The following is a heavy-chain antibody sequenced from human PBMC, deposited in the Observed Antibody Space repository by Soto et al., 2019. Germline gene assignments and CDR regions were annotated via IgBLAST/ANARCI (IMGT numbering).Heavy chain of an antibody. Sequence: QVQLVQSGAEVKKPGSSVKVSCKASGGTFSSYAISWVRQAPGQGLEWMGGIIPIFGTANYAQKFQGRVTLTADEPTSTAYMERSSLRAEDTPVYYCARETTAPRHEVEWPRPGKDYYYGMDVWGQGTTVTVSS. CDR1: GGTFSSYA. J-gene: IGHJ6*02. CDR3: ARETTAPRHEVEWPRPGKDYYYGMDV. D-gene: IGHD3-3*01. V-gene: IGHV1-69*01. CDR2: IIPIFGTA.